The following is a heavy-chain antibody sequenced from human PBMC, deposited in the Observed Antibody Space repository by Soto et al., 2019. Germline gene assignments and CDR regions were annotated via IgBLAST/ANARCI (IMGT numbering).Heavy chain of an antibody. V-gene: IGHV4-59*08. D-gene: IGHD4-17*01. CDR3: VRQGIDYLHGLVDV. J-gene: IGHJ6*02. CDR2: VYYTGDT. Sequence: QVQLQQSGPRLVKPSETLSLTCTVSSGPDRSHNWGWIRQPPGRGLEWIGYVYYTGDTAYNPSLSGRVTISAATSTNDISLTLNSVTAADTAVYYCVRQGIDYLHGLVDVWGQGTTVSVSS. CDR1: SGPDRSHN.